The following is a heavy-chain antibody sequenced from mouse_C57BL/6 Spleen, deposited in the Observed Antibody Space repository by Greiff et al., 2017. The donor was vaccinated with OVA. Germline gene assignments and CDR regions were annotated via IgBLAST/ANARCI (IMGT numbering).Heavy chain of an antibody. CDR2: IWRGGST. D-gene: IGHD1-1*01. V-gene: IGHV2-5*01. J-gene: IGHJ1*03. CDR1: GFSLTSYG. CDR3: AKNGDTTVVARYFDV. Sequence: VMLVESGPGLVQPSQSLSITCTVSGFSLTSYGVHWVRQSPGKGLEWLGVIWRGGSTDYNAAFMSRLSITKDNSKSQVFFKMNSLQADDTAIYYCAKNGDTTVVARYFDVWGTGTTVTVSS.